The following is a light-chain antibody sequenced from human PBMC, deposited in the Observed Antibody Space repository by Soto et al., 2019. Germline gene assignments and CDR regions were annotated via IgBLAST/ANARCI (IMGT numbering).Light chain of an antibody. V-gene: IGLV2-14*03. CDR2: DII. Sequence: QSALTQPASVSGSPGQSITISCTGTSSDIGAFTSVSWYQQHPGKAPKLIIYDIIHRPSGVSDRFSGSKSVNTASLTVSGLQPEDEANYYCSSYSRTTTLVVFVGGTKLTVL. J-gene: IGLJ2*01. CDR1: SSDIGAFTS. CDR3: SSYSRTTTLVV.